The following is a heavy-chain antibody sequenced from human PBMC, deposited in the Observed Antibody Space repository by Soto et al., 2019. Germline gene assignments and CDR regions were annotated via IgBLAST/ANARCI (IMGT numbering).Heavy chain of an antibody. Sequence: QVQLLESGPGLVKPSQTLSLTCSVSGDSISNLDYFWACIRQPPGQALEYIGYIYKSATTYYNPSFESRVAISVATSKSQFSLNVTSVTAADTAVYFCARGRYCLTGRCFPNWFDSWGQGALVTVSS. CDR3: ARGRYCLTGRCFPNWFDS. CDR1: GDSISNLDYF. V-gene: IGHV4-30-4*01. CDR2: IYKSATT. J-gene: IGHJ5*01. D-gene: IGHD7-27*01.